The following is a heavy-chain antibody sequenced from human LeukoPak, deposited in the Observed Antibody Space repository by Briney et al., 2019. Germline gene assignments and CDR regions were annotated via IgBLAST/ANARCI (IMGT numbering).Heavy chain of an antibody. J-gene: IGHJ4*02. CDR2: MNTNSGNT. Sequence: ASVKVSCKASGYTFTSYDINWVRQATGQGLEWMGWMNTNSGNTGYTQKFQGRVTMTRNTSISTAYMELSSLRSEDTAVYYCVFYYYGSGSFRYYFDYWGQGTLVTVSS. CDR1: GYTFTSYD. CDR3: VFYYYGSGSFRYYFDY. D-gene: IGHD3-10*01. V-gene: IGHV1-8*01.